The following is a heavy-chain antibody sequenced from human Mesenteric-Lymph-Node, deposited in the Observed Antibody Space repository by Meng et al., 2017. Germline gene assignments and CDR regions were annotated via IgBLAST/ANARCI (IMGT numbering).Heavy chain of an antibody. D-gene: IGHD3-10*01. V-gene: IGHV4-34*02. CDR2: VYHNGVT. Sequence: QVQLKQWGAEVLKPSETLSLTCAVDGGSLSGYYWSWIRQPPGKGLEWMGEVYHNGVTKYSPSLRSRVVISIDTSKNQFSLNLRPVSAADTAMYYCARGGATPMIIKYWGPGTLVTVSS. CDR1: GGSLSGYY. CDR3: ARGGATPMIIKY. J-gene: IGHJ4*02.